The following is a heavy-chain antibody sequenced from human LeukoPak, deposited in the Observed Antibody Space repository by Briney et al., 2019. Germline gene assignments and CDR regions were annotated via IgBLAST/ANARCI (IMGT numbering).Heavy chain of an antibody. D-gene: IGHD4-11*01. J-gene: IGHJ3*02. Sequence: GGSLRLSCAASGFTFSSYAMSWVRPAPGKGLEWVSAISGSGGSTYYADSVKGRFTISRDNSKNTLYLQMNSLRAEDTAVYYWSKDLWEMTTVTLYALDIWGQGTMVTVSS. CDR1: GFTFSSYA. V-gene: IGHV3-23*01. CDR2: ISGSGGST. CDR3: SKDLWEMTTVTLYALDI.